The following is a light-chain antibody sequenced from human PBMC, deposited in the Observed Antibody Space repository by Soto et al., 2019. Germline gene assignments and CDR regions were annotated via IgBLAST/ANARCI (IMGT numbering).Light chain of an antibody. V-gene: IGLV2-14*03. Sequence: QSALTQPASVSGSPGQSITISCTGTSSDVGGYNYVSWYQHHPGKAPKLMIYDVSYRPSGVSNRFSGSKSGNTASLTISGLQAEDEADYYCSSYTSTNTVVFGGGTKVTVL. CDR1: SSDVGGYNY. CDR3: SSYTSTNTVV. J-gene: IGLJ3*02. CDR2: DVS.